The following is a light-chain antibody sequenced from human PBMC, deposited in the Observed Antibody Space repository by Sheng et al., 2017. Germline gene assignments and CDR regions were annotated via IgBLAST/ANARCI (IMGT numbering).Light chain of an antibody. CDR1: SNDVGGNNY. J-gene: IGLJ2*01. CDR3: SAYTVTSTKL. V-gene: IGLV2-14*03. Sequence: QSALTQPASVSGSPGQSITISCTGTSNDVGGNNYVSWYQQHPGKAPKLLIYSVNSRPSGVSNRFSGSESGNTASLTISGLQAEDEGDYYCSAYTVTSTKLFGGGTKVTVL. CDR2: SVN.